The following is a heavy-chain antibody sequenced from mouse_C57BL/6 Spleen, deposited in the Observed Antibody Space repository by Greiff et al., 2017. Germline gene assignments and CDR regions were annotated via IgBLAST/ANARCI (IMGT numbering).Heavy chain of an antibody. J-gene: IGHJ2*01. V-gene: IGHV1-82*01. Sequence: VQLQQSGPELVKPGASVKISCKASGYAFSSSWMNWVKQRPGKGLEWIGRIYPGDGDTNYNGKFKGKATLTADKSSSTAYMQLSSLTSEDSAVYFCARDTTVVFDYWGQGTTLTVSS. CDR1: GYAFSSSW. D-gene: IGHD1-1*01. CDR3: ARDTTVVFDY. CDR2: IYPGDGDT.